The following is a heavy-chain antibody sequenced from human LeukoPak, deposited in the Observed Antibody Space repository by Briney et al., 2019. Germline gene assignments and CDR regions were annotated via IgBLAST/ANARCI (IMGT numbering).Heavy chain of an antibody. CDR3: ARDRYYDSGGYYFDY. V-gene: IGHV3-33*01. J-gene: IGHJ4*02. D-gene: IGHD3-22*01. CDR2: IWYDGSYK. CDR1: GFSFSSYG. Sequence: GGSLRLSCAASGFSFSSYGMHWVRQAPGKGLEWVAIIWYDGSYKYYADSVKGRFTISRDNSKNTLSLQMNSLRAEDTAVYYCARDRYYDSGGYYFDYWGQGTLVTVSS.